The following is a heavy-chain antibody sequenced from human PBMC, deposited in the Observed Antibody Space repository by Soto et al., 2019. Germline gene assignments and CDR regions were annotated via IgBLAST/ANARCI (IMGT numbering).Heavy chain of an antibody. CDR3: ARRGVHSIHSNWFDP. CDR2: IYYSGST. V-gene: IGHV4-39*01. J-gene: IGHJ5*02. CDR1: GGSISSSSYY. Sequence: QLQLQESGPGLVKPSETLSLTCTVSGGSISSSSYYWGWIRQPPGKGLEWIGSIYYSGSTYYNPSLKSRVTISVDTSKNQFSLKLSSVTAADTAVYYCARRGVHSIHSNWFDPWGQGTLVTVSS. D-gene: IGHD3-3*02.